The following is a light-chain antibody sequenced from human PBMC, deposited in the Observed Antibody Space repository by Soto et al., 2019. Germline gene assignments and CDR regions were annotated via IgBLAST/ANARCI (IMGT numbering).Light chain of an antibody. J-gene: IGLJ3*02. CDR1: SSDVGNYNL. Sequence: QSALTQPASVSGSPGQSITIPCAGTSSDVGNYNLVSWYQQHPDKVPKVLIYQVSQRPSGVSHRFSGSKSGNTASLAISGLQAEDEADYYCCSYAGPIAWMFGGGTKLTVL. V-gene: IGLV2-23*02. CDR3: CSYAGPIAWM. CDR2: QVS.